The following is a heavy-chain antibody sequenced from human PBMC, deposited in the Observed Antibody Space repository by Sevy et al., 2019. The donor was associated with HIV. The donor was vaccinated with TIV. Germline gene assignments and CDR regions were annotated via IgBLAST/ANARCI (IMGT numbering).Heavy chain of an antibody. Sequence: SETLSLTCTVSGGSISSGDYYWTWMRQPPGKGLEWIGYIYYSGITYYNPSLKGRIAISVDTVKNQFSLKLNSVTAAATAVSYCARYCISTSPHNWFDPCGQGTLVTVSS. CDR1: GGSISSGDYY. CDR3: ARYCISTSPHNWFDP. D-gene: IGHD2-2*01. CDR2: IYYSGIT. J-gene: IGHJ5*02. V-gene: IGHV4-30-4*01.